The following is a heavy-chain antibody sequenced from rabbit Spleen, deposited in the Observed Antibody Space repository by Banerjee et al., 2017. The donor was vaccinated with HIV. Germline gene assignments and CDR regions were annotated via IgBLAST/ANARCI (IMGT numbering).Heavy chain of an antibody. CDR1: GVSFNDKDV. CDR2: INANNGNS. V-gene: IGHV1S45*01. CDR3: ARDTSTSFSSYGMDL. J-gene: IGHJ6*01. Sequence: QQQLVESGGGLVKPGASLTLSCKASGVSFNDKDVMCWVRQAPGKGLEWIACINANNGNSVYANWAKGRFTISKTSSTTVTLQMTRLTAADTATYFCARDTSTSFSSYGMDLWGPGTLVTVS. D-gene: IGHD1-1*01.